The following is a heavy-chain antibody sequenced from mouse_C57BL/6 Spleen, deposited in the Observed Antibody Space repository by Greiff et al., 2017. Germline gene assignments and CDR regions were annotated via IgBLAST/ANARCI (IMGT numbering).Heavy chain of an antibody. V-gene: IGHV1-52*01. Sequence: VQLQQPGAELVRPGSSVKLSCKASGYTFTSHWMHWVKQRPIQGLEWIGNIDPSDSETHYNQKFKDKATLTVDKSSSTAYMQLSRLTSEDSAVYDCAREGAQVSCAYRGQEALGTVSA. CDR2: IDPSDSET. CDR3: AREGAQVSCAY. J-gene: IGHJ3*01. CDR1: GYTFTSHW. D-gene: IGHD3-2*02.